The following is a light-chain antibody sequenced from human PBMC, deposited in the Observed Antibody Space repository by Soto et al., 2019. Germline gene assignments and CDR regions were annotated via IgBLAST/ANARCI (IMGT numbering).Light chain of an antibody. CDR1: QSVSSSY. V-gene: IGKV3-20*01. J-gene: IGKJ3*01. Sequence: ESVLTQSTGTLSMSPGERATLSCRASQSVSSSYSAWYQQKPGQAPRLLIYGASRRATGIPDRFSGSGSGTDFTLTISRLEPEDFAVYYCQQYGSSPFTFGPGTKVDIK. CDR3: QQYGSSPFT. CDR2: GAS.